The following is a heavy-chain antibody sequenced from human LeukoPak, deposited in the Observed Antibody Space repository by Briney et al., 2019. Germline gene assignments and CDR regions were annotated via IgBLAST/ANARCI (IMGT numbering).Heavy chain of an antibody. Sequence: SETLSLTCAVYGGSFSGYYWSWIRQPPGKGLEWIGEINHSGSTNYNPSLKSRVTISVDTSKNQFSLKLSSATAADTAVYYCAREIVVVVAASGGYYFDYWGQGTLVTVSS. D-gene: IGHD2-15*01. CDR2: INHSGST. V-gene: IGHV4-34*01. CDR1: GGSFSGYY. CDR3: AREIVVVVAASGGYYFDY. J-gene: IGHJ4*02.